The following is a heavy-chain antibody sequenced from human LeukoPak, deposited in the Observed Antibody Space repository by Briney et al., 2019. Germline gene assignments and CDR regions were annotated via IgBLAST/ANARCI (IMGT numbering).Heavy chain of an antibody. CDR1: GGSISSGDYY. J-gene: IGHJ4*02. Sequence: SETLSLTCTVSGGSISSGDYYWSWIRQPPGTGLEWIGYIYYSGSTYYNPSLKSRVTISVDTSRNQFSLKLSSVTAADTAAYYCARAANYRVDYWGQGTLVTVSS. CDR3: ARAANYRVDY. CDR2: IYYSGST. V-gene: IGHV4-30-4*01. D-gene: IGHD4-11*01.